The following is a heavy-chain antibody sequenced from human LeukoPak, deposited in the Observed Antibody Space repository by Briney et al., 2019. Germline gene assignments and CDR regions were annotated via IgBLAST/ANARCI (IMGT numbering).Heavy chain of an antibody. CDR1: GGSIISSSYY. D-gene: IGHD6-13*01. J-gene: IGHJ6*03. CDR2: IYYSGNT. CDR3: ARGVFNSSSWYEWNENYYYYYYMDV. Sequence: PSETLSLTCTVSGGSIISSSYYWGWIRQPPGKGLEWIGSIYYSGNTDYNPSLKSRVTISVDTSKNQFSLKLSSVTAADTAVYYCARGVFNSSSWYEWNENYYYYYYMDVWGKGTTVTISS. V-gene: IGHV4-39*07.